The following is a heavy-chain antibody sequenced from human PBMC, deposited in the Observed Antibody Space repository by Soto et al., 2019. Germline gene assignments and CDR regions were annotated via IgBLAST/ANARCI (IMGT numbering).Heavy chain of an antibody. D-gene: IGHD5-12*01. V-gene: IGHV3-21*01. J-gene: IGHJ4*02. CDR1: GFTFSSYS. CDR2: ISSSSSYI. Sequence: GGSLRLSCAASGFTFSSYSMNWVRQAPGKGLEWVSSISSSSSYIYYADSVKGRFTISRDNAKNSLYLQMNSLRAEDTAVYYCARDPKREYSGYDLWGQGTLVTVSS. CDR3: ARDPKREYSGYDL.